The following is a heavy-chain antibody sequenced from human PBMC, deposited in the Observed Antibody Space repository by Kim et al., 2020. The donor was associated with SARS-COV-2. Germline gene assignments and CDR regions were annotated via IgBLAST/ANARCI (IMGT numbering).Heavy chain of an antibody. CDR2: INPNSGDT. V-gene: IGHV1-2*02. CDR3: ARSGDCDS. CDR1: GYTFTGYY. Sequence: ASVKVSCKASGYTFTGYYIHWVRQAPGQGLEWMGWINPNSGDTSYAQKFQGKVTLTSDTYIRTAYMELSRLTSDDTAVYYCARSGDCDSWGQGTLVTVSS. J-gene: IGHJ4*02. D-gene: IGHD2-21*01.